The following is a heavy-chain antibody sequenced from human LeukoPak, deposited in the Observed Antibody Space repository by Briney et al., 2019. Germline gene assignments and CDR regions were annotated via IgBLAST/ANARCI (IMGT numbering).Heavy chain of an antibody. CDR2: IYYSGST. Sequence: KTSETLSLTCTVSGGTISSYYWSWIRQPPGKGLEWIGYIYYSGSTNYNPSLKSRVTISVDTSKNQFSLKLSSVTAADTAVYYCASAGPPVSSWYYYKPEYNWFDPWGQGTLVTVSS. CDR3: ASAGPPVSSWYYYKPEYNWFDP. CDR1: GGTISSYY. J-gene: IGHJ5*02. V-gene: IGHV4-59*01. D-gene: IGHD6-13*01.